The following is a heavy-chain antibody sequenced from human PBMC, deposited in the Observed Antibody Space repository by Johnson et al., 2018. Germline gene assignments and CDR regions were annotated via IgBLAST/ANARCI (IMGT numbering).Heavy chain of an antibody. J-gene: IGHJ1*01. CDR3: ARQEGAAAGTRH. D-gene: IGHD6-13*01. V-gene: IGHV3-30*03. Sequence: QVQLVESGGGVVQPGRSLRLSCVASGFTFSSYGMHWVRQAPGKGLEWVAVISYDGGNIYYPDSVKGRFTISRADSKNTLYLQMNSLRVEDTAVYYCARQEGAAAGTRHWGQGTLVTVSS. CDR2: ISYDGGNI. CDR1: GFTFSSYG.